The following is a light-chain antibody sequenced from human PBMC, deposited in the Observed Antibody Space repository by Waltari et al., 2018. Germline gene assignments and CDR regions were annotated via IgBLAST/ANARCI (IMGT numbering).Light chain of an antibody. V-gene: IGKV1-5*01. CDR2: DAS. Sequence: DIQMTQSPSTLSASVGDGVTITCRPSQSFGGSLAWFQQKPGKAPKLLIYDASTLEPGVPSRFSGSGSGTEFTLTVSSLQPDDFATYYCQQYNNFPFTFGPGTTV. J-gene: IGKJ3*01. CDR1: QSFGGS. CDR3: QQYNNFPFT.